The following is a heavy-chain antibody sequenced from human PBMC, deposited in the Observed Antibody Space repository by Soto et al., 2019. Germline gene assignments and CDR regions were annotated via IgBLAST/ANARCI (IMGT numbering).Heavy chain of an antibody. CDR2: ISGSGGST. Sequence: VGSLRLSCAASGFTFSSYALNWVRQAPGKGLEWVSAISGSGGSTYYADSVKGRFTISRDNSKNTLYLQMNSLRAEDTAVYYCAKTLGVTARKWSFDYWGQGTLVTVSS. V-gene: IGHV3-23*01. CDR3: AKTLGVTARKWSFDY. D-gene: IGHD1-26*01. J-gene: IGHJ4*02. CDR1: GFTFSSYA.